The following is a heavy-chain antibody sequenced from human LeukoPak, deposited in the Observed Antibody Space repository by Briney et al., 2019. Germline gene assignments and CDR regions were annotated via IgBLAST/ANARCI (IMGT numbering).Heavy chain of an antibody. Sequence: SQTLSLTCTVSGGSISSGGYYWSWIRQHPGKGLEWIGYIYYSGSTYYNPSLKSRVTISVDTSKNQFSLKLSSVTAADTAVYYCARESIFGVVTFDYWGQGTLVTVSS. CDR2: IYYSGST. V-gene: IGHV4-31*03. CDR3: ARESIFGVVTFDY. CDR1: GGSISSGGYY. J-gene: IGHJ4*02. D-gene: IGHD3-3*01.